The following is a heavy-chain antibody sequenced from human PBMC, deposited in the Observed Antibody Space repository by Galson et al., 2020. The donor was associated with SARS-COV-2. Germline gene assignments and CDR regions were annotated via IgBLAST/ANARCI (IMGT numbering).Heavy chain of an antibody. D-gene: IGHD1-26*01. Sequence: GESLKISCAASGFTFSNYVMHWVRQAPGKGPEWVAVISSDGSNSFYADSLKGRFTISRDNSKSTLYLQMNSLRAEDTAVYYCARGGEWELPSSFAYWGQGSLVPVSS. V-gene: IGHV3-30*04. CDR1: GFTFSNYV. CDR2: ISSDGSNS. J-gene: IGHJ4*02. CDR3: ARGGEWELPSSFAY.